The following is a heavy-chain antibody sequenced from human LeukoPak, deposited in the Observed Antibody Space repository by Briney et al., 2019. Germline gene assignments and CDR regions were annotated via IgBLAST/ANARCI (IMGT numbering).Heavy chain of an antibody. Sequence: SETLSLTCTVSGGSISSSSYYWGWIRQPPGKGLEWIGSIYYSGSTYYNPSLKSRVTISVDTSKSQFSLKLSSVTAADTAVYYCARNRWRTTVVTPDYWGQGTLVTVSS. D-gene: IGHD4-23*01. CDR2: IYYSGST. CDR3: ARNRWRTTVVTPDY. CDR1: GGSISSSSYY. J-gene: IGHJ4*02. V-gene: IGHV4-39*07.